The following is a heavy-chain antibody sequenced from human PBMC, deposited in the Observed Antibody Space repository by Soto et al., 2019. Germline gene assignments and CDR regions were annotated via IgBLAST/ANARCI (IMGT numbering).Heavy chain of an antibody. Sequence: PSETLTLTCTVSGGSISSGGYYWSWIRQHPGKGLEWIGYIYYSGSTYYNPSLKSRLTISADTSKNQFSLKLSSVTAADTAVYYCARGVAAAGYFDYWGQGTLVTVSS. CDR2: IYYSGST. V-gene: IGHV4-31*03. J-gene: IGHJ4*02. D-gene: IGHD6-13*01. CDR1: GGSISSGGYY. CDR3: ARGVAAAGYFDY.